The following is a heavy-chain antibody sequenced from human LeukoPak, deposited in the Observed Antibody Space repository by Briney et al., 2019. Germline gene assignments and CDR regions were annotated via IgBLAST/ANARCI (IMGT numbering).Heavy chain of an antibody. V-gene: IGHV3-21*01. J-gene: IGHJ4*02. D-gene: IGHD6-13*01. CDR1: VFTFSSYS. CDR2: ISSSSSYI. CDR3: AVYSSRDY. Sequence: GGSLRLSCAASVFTFSSYSMNWVREAPGKGLEWVSSISSSSSYIYYADSVKGRFTISRDNAKNSLYLQMNSLRAEDTAVYYCAVYSSRDYWGQGTLVTVSS.